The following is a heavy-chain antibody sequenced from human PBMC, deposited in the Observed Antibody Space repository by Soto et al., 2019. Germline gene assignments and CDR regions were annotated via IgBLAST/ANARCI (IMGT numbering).Heavy chain of an antibody. CDR1: GFTFSSYG. V-gene: IGHV3-33*01. Sequence: GGSLRLSCAASGFTFSSYGMHWVRQAPGKGLEWVAVIWYDGSNKYYADSVKGRFTISRDNSKNTLYLQMNSLRAEDTAVYYCATDYGSGSYGDYWGQGTLVTVSS. J-gene: IGHJ4*02. CDR2: IWYDGSNK. CDR3: ATDYGSGSYGDY. D-gene: IGHD3-10*01.